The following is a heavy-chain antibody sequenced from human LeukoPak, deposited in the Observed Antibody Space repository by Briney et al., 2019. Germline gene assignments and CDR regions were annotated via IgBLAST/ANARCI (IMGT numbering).Heavy chain of an antibody. CDR2: ISWNSGSI. CDR1: GFTFDDYA. D-gene: IGHD2-15*01. Sequence: GGSLSLSCAASGFTFDDYAMHWVRQAPGKGLEWVSGISWNSGSIGYADSVKGRFTISRDNAKNSLYLQMNSLRAEDMALYYCVVGFRNWGQGTLVTVSS. J-gene: IGHJ4*02. V-gene: IGHV3-9*03. CDR3: VVGFRN.